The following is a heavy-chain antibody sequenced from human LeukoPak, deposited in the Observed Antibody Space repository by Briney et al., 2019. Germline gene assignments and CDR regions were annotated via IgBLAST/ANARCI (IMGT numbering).Heavy chain of an antibody. CDR2: IGGSGGTT. Sequence: PGGSLRLSCAVSGFTFSSYAMTWVRQAPGKGLEWVSAIGGSGGTTYYADSVKGRFTISRDNSKNTLYVQMNSLRADDTAVYYCERGTAWYSSSWYFDYWGQGTLVTVSS. J-gene: IGHJ4*02. CDR3: ERGTAWYSSSWYFDY. V-gene: IGHV3-23*01. D-gene: IGHD6-13*01. CDR1: GFTFSSYA.